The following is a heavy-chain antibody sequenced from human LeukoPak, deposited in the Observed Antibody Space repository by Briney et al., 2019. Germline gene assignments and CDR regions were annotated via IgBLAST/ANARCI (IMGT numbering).Heavy chain of an antibody. D-gene: IGHD3-10*01. J-gene: IGHJ4*02. Sequence: PGGSLRLSCGASGFTFSKAWMREVRQAPGKGLEWVGRVKSKTDGGTTDYAAPVKGRFTISRDDSNNTLCLQMNSLKTEDTAVYYCTRDGTWLGELLSDYWGRGTLVTVSS. CDR3: TRDGTWLGELLSDY. CDR2: VKSKTDGGTT. CDR1: GFTFSKAW. V-gene: IGHV3-15*01.